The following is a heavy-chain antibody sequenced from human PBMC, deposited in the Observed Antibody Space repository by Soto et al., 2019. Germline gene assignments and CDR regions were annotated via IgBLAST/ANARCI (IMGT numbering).Heavy chain of an antibody. Sequence: PGGSLRLSCAASGFTFSSYAMSWVRQAPGKGLEWVSAISGSGGSTYYADSVKGRFTISRDNSKNTLYLQMNSLRAEDTAVYYCAKDPSSSWLTAEYFQHWGQGTLVTVSS. CDR1: GFTFSSYA. CDR3: AKDPSSSWLTAEYFQH. CDR2: ISGSGGST. J-gene: IGHJ1*01. D-gene: IGHD6-13*01. V-gene: IGHV3-23*01.